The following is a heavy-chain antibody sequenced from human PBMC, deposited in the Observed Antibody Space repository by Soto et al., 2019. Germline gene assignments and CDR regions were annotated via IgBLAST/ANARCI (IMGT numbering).Heavy chain of an antibody. J-gene: IGHJ5*02. CDR2: ISSSSSTI. CDR3: ARAALYNWNDVSWFDP. Sequence: EVQPVESGGGLVQPGGSLRLSCAASGFTFSSYSMNWVRQAPGKGLEWVSYISSSSSTIYYADSVKGRFTISRDKAKNSLYLQMNSLRAEDTAVYYCARAALYNWNDVSWFDPWGQGTLVTVSS. CDR1: GFTFSSYS. D-gene: IGHD1-1*01. V-gene: IGHV3-48*01.